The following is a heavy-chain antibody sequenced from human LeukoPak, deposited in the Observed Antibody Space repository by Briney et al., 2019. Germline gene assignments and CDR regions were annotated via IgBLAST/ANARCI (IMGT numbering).Heavy chain of an antibody. CDR1: GFTFSSYA. CDR3: AKEGPLLGFGELLGPYGMDV. J-gene: IGHJ6*02. Sequence: GGSLRLSCAASGFTFSSYAMSWVRQAPGKGLEWVSAISGSGGSTYYADSVKGRFTLSRDNSKNTLYLQMNSLRAEDTAVYYCAKEGPLLGFGELLGPYGMDVWGQGTTVTVSS. CDR2: ISGSGGST. D-gene: IGHD3-10*01. V-gene: IGHV3-23*01.